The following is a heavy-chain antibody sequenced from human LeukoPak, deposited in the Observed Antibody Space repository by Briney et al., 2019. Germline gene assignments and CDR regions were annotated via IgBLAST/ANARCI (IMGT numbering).Heavy chain of an antibody. CDR1: GFTFDTYA. CDR3: ARDRRGQWLEAFDI. D-gene: IGHD6-19*01. V-gene: IGHV3-33*01. Sequence: GGSLRLSCAASGFTFDTYAMHWVRQAPGEGLEWVAIIWYDGSKKEYADSVKGRFSVSRDNSKNTLDMQMNSLRAEDTAVYYCARDRRGQWLEAFDIWGQGTMVTVSS. J-gene: IGHJ3*02. CDR2: IWYDGSKK.